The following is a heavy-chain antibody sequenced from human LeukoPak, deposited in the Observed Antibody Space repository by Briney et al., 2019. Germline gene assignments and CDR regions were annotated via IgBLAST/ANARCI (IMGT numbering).Heavy chain of an antibody. CDR2: IIPIFGTA. CDR1: GGTFSSYA. Sequence: SVKVSCKASGGTFSSYAISWVRQAPGQGPEWMGGIIPIFGTANYAQKFQGRVTITADESTSTAYMELSSLRSEDTAVYYCARVPIVDSSSWYDDYWGQGTLVTVSS. CDR3: ARVPIVDSSSWYDDY. J-gene: IGHJ4*02. D-gene: IGHD6-13*01. V-gene: IGHV1-69*13.